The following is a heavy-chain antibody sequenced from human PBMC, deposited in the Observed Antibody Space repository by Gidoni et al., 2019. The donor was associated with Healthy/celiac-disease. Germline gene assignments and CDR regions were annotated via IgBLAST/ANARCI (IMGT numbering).Heavy chain of an antibody. CDR2: IDPSDSYT. J-gene: IGHJ4*02. CDR1: GYRLTSYW. V-gene: IGHV5-10-1*03. D-gene: IGHD3-22*01. Sequence: EVQLVQSGAEVKKTGESLRISSKGSGYRLTSYWNRRVRQMPGKGLEWMGRIDPSDSYTNYSPSFQGHVTISADKSISTAYLQWSSLKASDTAMYYCARADSVVVGLYYFDYWGQGTLVTVSS. CDR3: ARADSVVVGLYYFDY.